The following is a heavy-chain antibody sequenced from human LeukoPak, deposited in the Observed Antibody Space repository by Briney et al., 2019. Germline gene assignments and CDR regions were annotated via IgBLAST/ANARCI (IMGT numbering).Heavy chain of an antibody. Sequence: SETLSLTCTVSGGSISSSNYYWGWIRQPPGKGLEWIGSIYYNGNTYYNSSLKSRVTISVDTSKNQFSLKLRSVTAADTAVYYCARLEDCSSTSCLRFDPWGQGTLVTVSS. V-gene: IGHV4-39*07. D-gene: IGHD2-2*01. J-gene: IGHJ5*02. CDR3: ARLEDCSSTSCLRFDP. CDR1: GGSISSSNYY. CDR2: IYYNGNT.